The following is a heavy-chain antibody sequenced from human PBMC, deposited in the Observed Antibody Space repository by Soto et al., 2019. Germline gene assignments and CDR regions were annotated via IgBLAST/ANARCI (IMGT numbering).Heavy chain of an antibody. V-gene: IGHV4-34*01. D-gene: IGHD2-8*01. Sequence: PSETLSLTCAVYGGSFSGYYWSWIRQPPGKGLEWIGEINHSGSTNYNPSLKSRVTISVDTSKNQFSLKRSSVTAADMAVYYCARVMVWQLGQGLLVYYYYGMDVWGQGTTVTVSS. CDR1: GGSFSGYY. CDR3: ARVMVWQLGQGLLVYYYYGMDV. J-gene: IGHJ6*02. CDR2: INHSGST.